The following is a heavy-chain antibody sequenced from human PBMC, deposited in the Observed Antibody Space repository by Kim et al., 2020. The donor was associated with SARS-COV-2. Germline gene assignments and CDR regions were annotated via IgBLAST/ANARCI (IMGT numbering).Heavy chain of an antibody. CDR2: FDSEDGET. V-gene: IGHV1-24*01. CDR3: ATNAILIAVDGRADQDCYFDL. Sequence: ASVKVSCKVFGYTLTELSMHWVRQAPGKGLEWMGGFDSEDGETIYAQKLQGRVTMTEDISTDTGYMQLSSLRSEDTALYYCATNAILIAVDGRADQDCYFDLWARSTLVTVSS. J-gene: IGHJ2*01. D-gene: IGHD6-19*01. CDR1: GYTLTELS.